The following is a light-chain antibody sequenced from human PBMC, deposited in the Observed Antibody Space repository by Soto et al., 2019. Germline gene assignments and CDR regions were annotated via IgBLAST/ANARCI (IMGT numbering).Light chain of an antibody. CDR3: QQYHMSPFT. V-gene: IGKV1-5*03. CDR2: KAS. J-gene: IGKJ5*01. Sequence: DIQMTQSPSTPSGSVGDRVTITFRASQTISSWLAWYQQKPGKAPKLLIYKASTLKSGVPSRFSGSGSGTEFTLTISRLEPDDFAVYYCQQYHMSPFTFGQGTRLEIK. CDR1: QTISSW.